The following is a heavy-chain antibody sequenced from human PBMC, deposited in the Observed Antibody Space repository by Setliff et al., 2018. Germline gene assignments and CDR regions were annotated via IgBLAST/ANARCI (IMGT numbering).Heavy chain of an antibody. V-gene: IGHV4-34*01. CDR2: SNHGGST. CDR1: GESFSNNY. Sequence: SETLSLTCSVYGESFSNNYWSWIRQSPGRGLEWIGESNHGGSTSYNPSLKSRLTMSVDTSKNQFSLKLTSVTAADMAVYYCRQAVVGRDVFDVWGQGTMVTVSS. J-gene: IGHJ3*01. CDR3: RQAVVGRDVFDV. D-gene: IGHD1-1*01.